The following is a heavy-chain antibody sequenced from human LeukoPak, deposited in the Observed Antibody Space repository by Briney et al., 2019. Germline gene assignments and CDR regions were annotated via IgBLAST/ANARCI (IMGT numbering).Heavy chain of an antibody. J-gene: IGHJ6*02. CDR2: ISGSGGST. CDR3: AKRISTAFTKRWNVYYYGMDV. CDR1: GFTFSSYA. V-gene: IGHV3-23*01. Sequence: GGSLRLSCAASGFTFSSYAMSWVRQAPGKGLEWVSAISGSGGSTYYADSVKGRFTISRDNSKNTLYLQMNSLRAEDTAVYYCAKRISTAFTKRWNVYYYGMDVWGQGTTVTVSS. D-gene: IGHD1-1*01.